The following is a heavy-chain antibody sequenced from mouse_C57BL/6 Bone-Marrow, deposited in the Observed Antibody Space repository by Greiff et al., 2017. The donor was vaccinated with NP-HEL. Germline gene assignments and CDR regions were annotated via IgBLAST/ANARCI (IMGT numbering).Heavy chain of an antibody. CDR2: IYPGSGNT. CDR3: ARDTTVVEYFDV. J-gene: IGHJ1*03. V-gene: IGHV1-76*01. CDR1: GYTFTDYY. Sequence: VQLQQSGAELVRPGASVKLSCKASGYTFTDYYINWVKQRPGQGLEWIARIYPGSGNTYYNEKFKGKATLTAEKSSSTAYMQLSSLTSEDSAVYFCARDTTVVEYFDVWGTGTTVTVSS. D-gene: IGHD1-1*01.